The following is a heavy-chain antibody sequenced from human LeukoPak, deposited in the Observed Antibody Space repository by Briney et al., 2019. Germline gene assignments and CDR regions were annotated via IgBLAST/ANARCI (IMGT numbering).Heavy chain of an antibody. CDR1: GGSISSGGYY. CDR2: IYYSGST. Sequence: SETLSLTCTVSGGSISSGGYYWSWIRQHPGKGLEWIGYIYYSGSTYYNPSLKSRVTISVDTSKNQFSLKLSSVTAADTAVYYCARDGPVAGTGGNWFDPWGQGTLVTVSS. D-gene: IGHD6-19*01. J-gene: IGHJ5*02. CDR3: ARDGPVAGTGGNWFDP. V-gene: IGHV4-31*03.